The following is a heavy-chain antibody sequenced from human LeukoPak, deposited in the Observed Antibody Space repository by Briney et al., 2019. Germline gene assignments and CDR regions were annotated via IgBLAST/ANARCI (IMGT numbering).Heavy chain of an antibody. CDR1: GGTFSSYT. CDR2: IIPILGIA. D-gene: IGHD3-10*01. J-gene: IGHJ6*03. CDR3: ARGGVRGVSPYYYYYYMDV. V-gene: IGHV1-69*02. Sequence: SVKVSCXASGGTFSSYTISWVRQAPGQGLGWMGRIIPILGIANYAQKFQGRVTITADKSTSTAYMELSSLRSEDTAVYYCARGGVRGVSPYYYYYYMDVWGKGTTVTVSS.